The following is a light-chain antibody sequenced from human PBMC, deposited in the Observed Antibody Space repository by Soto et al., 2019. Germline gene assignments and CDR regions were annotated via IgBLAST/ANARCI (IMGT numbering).Light chain of an antibody. Sequence: QSVLTQPPSVSAAPGQKVTISCSGSSSNIGYNYVSWYQQLPGTAPKVLIYDNNKRPSGIPDRFSGSKSGTSATLGITGLQTGDEADYYCGTWDSRLSGWVFGGGTKLTVL. CDR1: SSNIGYNY. J-gene: IGLJ3*02. CDR2: DNN. CDR3: GTWDSRLSGWV. V-gene: IGLV1-51*01.